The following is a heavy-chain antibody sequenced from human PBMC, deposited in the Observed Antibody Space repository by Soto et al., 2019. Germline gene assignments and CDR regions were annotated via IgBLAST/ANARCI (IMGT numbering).Heavy chain of an antibody. D-gene: IGHD6-6*01. V-gene: IGHV3-30-3*01. CDR1: GFTFSSYA. CDR3: AGDSSYSSSSFVY. Sequence: QVQLVESGGGVVQPGRSLRLSCAASGFTFSSYAMHWVRQAPGKGLEWVAVISYDGSNKYYADSVKGRFTISRDNSKNTLYLQMNSLRAEDTAVYYCAGDSSYSSSSFVYWGQGTLVTVSS. J-gene: IGHJ4*02. CDR2: ISYDGSNK.